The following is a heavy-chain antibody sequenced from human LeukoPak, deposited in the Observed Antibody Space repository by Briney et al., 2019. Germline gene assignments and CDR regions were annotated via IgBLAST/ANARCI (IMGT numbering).Heavy chain of an antibody. CDR1: GFAVKNTW. J-gene: IGHJ3*02. D-gene: IGHD2/OR15-2a*01. V-gene: IGHV3-15*01. Sequence: GGSLRLSCAASGFAVKNTWMSWARQAPGKGLEWVGRIKSRDDGGTTEFDVNVKGRFTISRDDSKNTLSLQMNSLKFEDTAVYYCTTYNSRDAFDMWGRGTMVTVSP. CDR2: IKSRDDGGTT. CDR3: TTYNSRDAFDM.